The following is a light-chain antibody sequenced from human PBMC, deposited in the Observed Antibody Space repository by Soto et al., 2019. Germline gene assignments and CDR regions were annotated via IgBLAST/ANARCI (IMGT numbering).Light chain of an antibody. V-gene: IGLV2-14*01. CDR1: SSDVGAYNF. CDR2: EVN. CDR3: SSFTRSSTYV. Sequence: QSALTQHASVSGSPGQSITISCTGTSSDVGAYNFVSWYQQYPGKAPKVMIYEVNNRPSGVSNRFSGSKSGNTASLTISGLQAEDEADYYCSSFTRSSTYVFGSGTKLTVL. J-gene: IGLJ1*01.